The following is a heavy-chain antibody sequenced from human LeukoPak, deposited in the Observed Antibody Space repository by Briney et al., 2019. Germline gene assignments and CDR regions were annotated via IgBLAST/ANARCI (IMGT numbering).Heavy chain of an antibody. J-gene: IGHJ4*02. V-gene: IGHV3-33*01. CDR2: IWYDGSQK. CDR1: GFIFSTYG. D-gene: IGHD1-14*01. CDR3: ATSSPRNYFDH. Sequence: GGSLRLSCAASGFIFSTYGLHWVRQSPGRGLEWVAVIWYDGSQKYYADSVKGRFTISRDDSKNTIYLQMDRLRAEDTAMYYCATSSPRNYFDHWGQGTLVTVSS.